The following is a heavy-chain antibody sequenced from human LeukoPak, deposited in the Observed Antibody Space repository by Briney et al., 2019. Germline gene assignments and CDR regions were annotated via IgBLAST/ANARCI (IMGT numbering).Heavy chain of an antibody. Sequence: SETLSLTCTVSGGSVTSYYWSWIRQPPGKGLEWIGYMHHSGSTKHNPYLKSRVTISVDTSKSQFSLKLSSVTAADTAVYYCARHAAVEGSSGWSPLWWFDPWGQGTLVTVSS. CDR1: GGSVTSYY. CDR3: ARHAAVEGSSGWSPLWWFDP. D-gene: IGHD6-19*01. J-gene: IGHJ5*02. V-gene: IGHV4-59*08. CDR2: MHHSGST.